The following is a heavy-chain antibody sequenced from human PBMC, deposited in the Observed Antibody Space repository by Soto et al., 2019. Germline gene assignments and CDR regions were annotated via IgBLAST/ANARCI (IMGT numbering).Heavy chain of an antibody. D-gene: IGHD3-9*01. CDR1: GFTFSSYS. V-gene: IGHV3-48*01. CDR2: ISSSSSTI. Sequence: GGSLRLSCAASGFTFSSYSMNWVRQAPGKGLEWVSYISSSSSTIYYADSVKGRFTISRDNSKNTLYLQMNSLRAEDTAVYYCAKDYYDILTGYHYWGQGTLVTVSS. CDR3: AKDYYDILTGYHY. J-gene: IGHJ4*02.